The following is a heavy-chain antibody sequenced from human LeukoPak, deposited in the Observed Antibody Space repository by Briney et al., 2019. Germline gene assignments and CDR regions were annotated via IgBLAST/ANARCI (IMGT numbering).Heavy chain of an antibody. CDR2: VYYGRSP. CDR3: ARSSGTGTFSY. CDR1: GGSFSGYY. J-gene: IGHJ4*02. D-gene: IGHD6-25*01. V-gene: IGHV4-39*02. Sequence: SETLSLTCAVYGGSFSGYYWAWIRQPPGKGLEWIGSVYYGRSPYFNPSLESRATISVDTSKNHFSLKMSSVTAADTAVYYCARSSGTGTFSYWGQGTLVTVSS.